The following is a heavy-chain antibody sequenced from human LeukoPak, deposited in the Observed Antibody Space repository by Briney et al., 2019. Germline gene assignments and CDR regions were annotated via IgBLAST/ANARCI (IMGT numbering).Heavy chain of an antibody. CDR3: AEESIYGPAMQWAFDI. V-gene: IGHV3-30*18. Sequence: PGGSLRLSCAASGFTFSSYGMHWVRQAPGKGLEWVAVISYDGSNKYYADSVKGRFTISRDNSKNTLYLQMNSLRAEDTAVYYCAEESIYGPAMQWAFDIWGQGTMVTVSS. J-gene: IGHJ3*02. CDR1: GFTFSSYG. CDR2: ISYDGSNK. D-gene: IGHD5-18*01.